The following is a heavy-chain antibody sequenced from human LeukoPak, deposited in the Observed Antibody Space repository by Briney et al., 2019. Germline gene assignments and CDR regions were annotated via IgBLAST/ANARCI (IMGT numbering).Heavy chain of an antibody. CDR1: GYTFTSYD. CDR2: MHPNSGAT. D-gene: IGHD3-16*01. Sequence: ASVKVSCKASGYTFTSYDTNWVRQATGQGLEWMGWMHPNSGATNYAQKIQGRVTMTRDTSISTAYMELSSLRSEDTAVYYCARGDLQWGSGFLYWGQGTLVTVSS. CDR3: ARGDLQWGSGFLY. V-gene: IGHV1-8*01. J-gene: IGHJ4*02.